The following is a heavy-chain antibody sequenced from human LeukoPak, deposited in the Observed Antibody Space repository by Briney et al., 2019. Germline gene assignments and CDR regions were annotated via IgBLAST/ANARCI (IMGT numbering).Heavy chain of an antibody. J-gene: IGHJ4*02. CDR2: IYSDGSNT. CDR3: ARDRRYSPDY. Sequence: GGSLRLSCAASGXTFSDYWVHWVRQAPGKGLVWVSRIYSDGSNTIYADSVKGRFTISRDNAKNTLYLEMNSLRAEDTAVYYCARDRRYSPDYWGQGTLVTVSS. V-gene: IGHV3-74*01. D-gene: IGHD1-26*01. CDR1: GXTFSDYW.